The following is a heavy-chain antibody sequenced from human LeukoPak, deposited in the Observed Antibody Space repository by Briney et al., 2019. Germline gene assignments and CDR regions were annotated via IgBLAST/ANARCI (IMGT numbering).Heavy chain of an antibody. CDR2: INPSGGST. D-gene: IGHD6-13*01. V-gene: IGHV1-46*01. CDR1: GYSFTSYG. CDR3: ATSRGSWPDYFDY. Sequence: ASVKVSCKASGYSFTSYGISWVRQAPGQGLEWMGIINPSGGSTSYAQKFRGRFTISRDNAKNSLYLQMNSLRAEDTAVYYCATSRGSWPDYFDYWGQGTLVTVSS. J-gene: IGHJ4*02.